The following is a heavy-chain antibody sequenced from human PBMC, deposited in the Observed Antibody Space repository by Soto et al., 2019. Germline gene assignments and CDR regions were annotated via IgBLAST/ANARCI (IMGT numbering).Heavy chain of an antibody. D-gene: IGHD6-19*01. CDR1: GGSISSSNW. J-gene: IGHJ4*02. Sequence: QVQLQESGPGLVKPSGTLSLTCAVSGGSISSSNWWSWVRQPPGKGLEWIGEIYHSGSTNYNPSLKSRVTISVDKSKNQFSLKLSSVTAADTAVYYCVREARQGIAVAGTVYYFDYWGQGTLVTVSS. V-gene: IGHV4-4*02. CDR2: IYHSGST. CDR3: VREARQGIAVAGTVYYFDY.